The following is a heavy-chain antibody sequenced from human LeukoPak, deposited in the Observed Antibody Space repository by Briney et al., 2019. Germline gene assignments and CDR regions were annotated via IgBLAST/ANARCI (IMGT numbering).Heavy chain of an antibody. V-gene: IGHV4-59*08. CDR3: ARCSAGGGWFDP. CDR1: GGSLSSYY. D-gene: IGHD2-8*02. J-gene: IGHJ5*02. CDR2: IYYSGST. Sequence: SETLSLTCTVSGGSLSSYYWSWIRQPPGKGLEWIGYIYYSGSTNYNPSLKSRVTISVDTSKNQFSLKLSSVTAADTAVYYCARCSAGGGWFDPWGQGTLVTVSS.